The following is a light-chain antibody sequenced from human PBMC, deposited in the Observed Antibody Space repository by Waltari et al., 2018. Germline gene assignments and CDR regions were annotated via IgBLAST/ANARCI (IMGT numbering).Light chain of an antibody. J-gene: IGLJ1*01. CDR1: SSNIGSNH. CDR2: RND. V-gene: IGLV1-47*01. CDR3: GAWDDSLSGHYV. Sequence: QSVLTQPPSASGTPGPRVTISCSGSSSNIGSNHVYWYQQLPGMAPTLLIYRNDQRPSGVPDRFSGSKSGSSASLAISGLRSEDEADYYCGAWDDSLSGHYVFGTGTKVTVL.